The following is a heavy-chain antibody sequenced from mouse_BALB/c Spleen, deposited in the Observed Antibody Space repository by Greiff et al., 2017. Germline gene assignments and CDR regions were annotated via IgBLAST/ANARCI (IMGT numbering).Heavy chain of an antibody. CDR3: ATGGVYGSSYLWYFDV. CDR1: GYSITSGYY. J-gene: IGHJ1*01. D-gene: IGHD1-1*01. CDR2: ISYDGSN. V-gene: IGHV3-6*02. Sequence: EVKLQESGPGLVKPSQSLSLTCSVTGYSITSGYYWNWIRQFPGNKLEWMGYISYDGSNNYNPSLKNRISITRDTSKNQFFLKLNSVTTEDTATYYCATGGVYGSSYLWYFDVWGAGTTVTVSS.